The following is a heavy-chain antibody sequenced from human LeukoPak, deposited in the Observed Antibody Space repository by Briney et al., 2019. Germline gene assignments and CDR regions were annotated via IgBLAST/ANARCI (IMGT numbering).Heavy chain of an antibody. J-gene: IGHJ4*02. CDR3: ARDFPQDYYDSSGSLGDY. D-gene: IGHD3-22*01. CDR1: GYSISSGYY. V-gene: IGHV4-38-2*02. Sequence: SETLSLTCTVSGYSISSGYYWGWIRQPPGKGLEWIGSIYHSGSTYYNPSLKSRVTISVDTSKNQFSLKLSSVTAADTAVYYCARDFPQDYYDSSGSLGDYWGQGTLVTVSS. CDR2: IYHSGST.